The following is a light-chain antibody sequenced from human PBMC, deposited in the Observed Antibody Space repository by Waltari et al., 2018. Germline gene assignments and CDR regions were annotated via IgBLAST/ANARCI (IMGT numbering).Light chain of an antibody. CDR2: DAS. J-gene: IGKJ4*01. V-gene: IGKV3-11*01. Sequence: EIVLTQSPATLSLSPGERATLSSRASQSVSSYLAWYQQKPGQAPRLLIYDASNRATGIPARFSGSGSGTDFTLTISGLESEDFAVYYCQQRSNFGGGTKVEIK. CDR3: QQRSN. CDR1: QSVSSY.